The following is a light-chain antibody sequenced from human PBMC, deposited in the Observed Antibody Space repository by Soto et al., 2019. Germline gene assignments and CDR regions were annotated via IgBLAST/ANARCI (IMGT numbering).Light chain of an antibody. Sequence: QSLLTQPASVSGSPGQSITISCTGTSSDVGGYNYVSWYQQLPGKAPKLMIFEVSNRPSGVSIRFSGSKSGNTASLTISGLQAEDEADYYCSSYTSSSTRVFGTGIKVTVL. CDR1: SSDVGGYNY. V-gene: IGLV2-14*01. CDR3: SSYTSSSTRV. CDR2: EVS. J-gene: IGLJ1*01.